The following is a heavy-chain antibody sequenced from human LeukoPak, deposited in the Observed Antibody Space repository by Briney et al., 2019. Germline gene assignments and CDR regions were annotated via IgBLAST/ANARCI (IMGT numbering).Heavy chain of an antibody. D-gene: IGHD6-19*01. J-gene: IGHJ3*02. CDR3: ARTLYRYSSGYDAFDI. CDR1: GYTFTSYG. CDR2: INAYNGNT. Sequence: ASVKVSCKASGYTFTSYGISWVRQAPGQGLEWMGWINAYNGNTNYAQKLQGRVTMTTDTSTSTAYMELRSLRSDDTAVYYCARTLYRYSSGYDAFDIWGQGTMVTVSS. V-gene: IGHV1-18*01.